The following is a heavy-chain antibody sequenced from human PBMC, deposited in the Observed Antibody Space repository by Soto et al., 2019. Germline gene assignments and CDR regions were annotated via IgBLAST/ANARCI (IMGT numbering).Heavy chain of an antibody. D-gene: IGHD3-3*02. CDR3: ARGEVLASWSDY. J-gene: IGHJ4*02. V-gene: IGHV1-18*01. CDR1: GYTFTSYV. Sequence: QVQLVQSGAEVKKPGASVKVSCKDSGYTFTSYVISWVRQAPGQGLEWMGWISAYTGNTTYAQKLKVRVTITTDTSTSTAYMELRSLSSDDTAVYDCARGEVLASWSDYWGQGTLVTVSS. CDR2: ISAYTGNT.